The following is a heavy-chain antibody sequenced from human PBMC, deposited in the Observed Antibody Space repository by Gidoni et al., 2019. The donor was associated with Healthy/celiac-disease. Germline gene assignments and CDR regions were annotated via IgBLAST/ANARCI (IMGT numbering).Heavy chain of an antibody. V-gene: IGHV3-30*18. Sequence: QVQLVESGGSVVQPGSSMRLSFADSGFTFSSYGMHWFRQAPSKGLEWVAVISYNGSNKYYADSVKGRFTISRDNSKNTLYLQMNSLRAEDTAVYYCAKRASMIVEGDAFDIWGQGTMVTVSS. CDR3: AKRASMIVEGDAFDI. J-gene: IGHJ3*02. CDR2: ISYNGSNK. CDR1: GFTFSSYG. D-gene: IGHD3-22*01.